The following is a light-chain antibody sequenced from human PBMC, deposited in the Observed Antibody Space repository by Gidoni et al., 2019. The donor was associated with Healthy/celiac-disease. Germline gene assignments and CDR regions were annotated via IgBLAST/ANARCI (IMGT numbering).Light chain of an antibody. Sequence: DIQMTHSPSSLSASVGDRVTITCRASQTSSNWLAWYQQKPGKAPKLLIYKASYLESGVPSRFSGRGSGTEFTLTISSLQPDDFATYYCQLYYNSSPYTFGQGTKLEIK. CDR2: KAS. CDR3: QLYYNSSPYT. J-gene: IGKJ2*01. CDR1: QTSSNW. V-gene: IGKV1-5*03.